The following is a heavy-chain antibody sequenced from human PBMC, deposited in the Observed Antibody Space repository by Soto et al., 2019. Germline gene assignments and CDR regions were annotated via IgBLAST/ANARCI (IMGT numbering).Heavy chain of an antibody. CDR2: IYYSGST. Sequence: SVMLSLTCTVVGGSIRSFYGSWIRQHTGKGLEWIGYIYYSGSTSYNPSLKSRVTISVDTSKNQFSLKLSSVTAADTAVYYCARGGVYYDSIGYYGGHYFDYWGQGTPVTVSS. V-gene: IGHV4-59*01. CDR3: ARGGVYYDSIGYYGGHYFDY. CDR1: GGSIRSFY. J-gene: IGHJ4*02. D-gene: IGHD3-22*01.